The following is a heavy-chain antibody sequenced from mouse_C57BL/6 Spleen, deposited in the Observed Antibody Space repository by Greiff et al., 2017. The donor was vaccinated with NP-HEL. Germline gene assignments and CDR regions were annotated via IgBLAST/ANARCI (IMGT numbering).Heavy chain of an antibody. Sequence: QVQLQQPGAELVKPGASVKLSCKASGYTFTSYWMQWVKQRPGQGLEWIGEIDPSDSYTNYNQKFKGKATLTVDTSSSTAYMQLSSLTSEDSAVYYCARRYGIYYAMDYWGQGTSVTVSS. J-gene: IGHJ4*01. V-gene: IGHV1-50*01. D-gene: IGHD2-1*01. CDR2: IDPSDSYT. CDR3: ARRYGIYYAMDY. CDR1: GYTFTSYW.